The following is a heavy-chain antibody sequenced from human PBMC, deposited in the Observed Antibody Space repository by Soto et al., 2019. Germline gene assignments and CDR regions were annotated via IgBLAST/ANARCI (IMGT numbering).Heavy chain of an antibody. CDR2: ISSDGNDK. V-gene: IGHV3-30*18. CDR3: AKGSFSPHQFLVH. CDR1: AFTFSNYG. J-gene: IGHJ4*02. Sequence: QVQLVESGGGVVQPGRSLRLSCAASAFTFSNYGLHWFRQAPGKGLEWVTTISSDGNDKYYADSVRGRFTISRDNSKNTLDLQMYGLRPEDTGVYYCAKGSFSPHQFLVHWGEGTLVTVSS. D-gene: IGHD3-10*01.